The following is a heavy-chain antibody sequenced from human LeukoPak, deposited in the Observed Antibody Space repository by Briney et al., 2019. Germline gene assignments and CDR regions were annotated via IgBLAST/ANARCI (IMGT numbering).Heavy chain of an antibody. CDR3: ARESAGDSGSSRHQVDY. Sequence: SETLSLTCAVSGYSISSGYYWGWIRQPPGKGLEWIGSIYHSGSTYYNPSLKSRVTISVDTSKNQFSLKLSSVTAADTAVYYCARESAGDSGSSRHQVDYWGQGTLVTVSS. V-gene: IGHV4-38-2*02. D-gene: IGHD1-26*01. CDR1: GYSISSGYY. CDR2: IYHSGST. J-gene: IGHJ4*02.